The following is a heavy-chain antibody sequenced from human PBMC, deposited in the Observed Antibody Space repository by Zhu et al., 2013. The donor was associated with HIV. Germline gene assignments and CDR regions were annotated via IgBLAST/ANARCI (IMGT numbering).Heavy chain of an antibody. CDR2: IIPIFGTA. D-gene: IGHD2-2*01. CDR1: GGTFSSYA. CDR3: ASRVAAEDYASYWYFDL. Sequence: QVQLVQSGAEVKKPGSSVKVSCKASGGTFSSYAISWVRQAPGQGLEWMGGIIPIFGTANYAQKFQGRVTITADESTSTAYMELSSLRSEDTAVYYCASRVAAEDYASYWYFDLWGRGTLVTVSS. V-gene: IGHV1-69*12. J-gene: IGHJ2*01.